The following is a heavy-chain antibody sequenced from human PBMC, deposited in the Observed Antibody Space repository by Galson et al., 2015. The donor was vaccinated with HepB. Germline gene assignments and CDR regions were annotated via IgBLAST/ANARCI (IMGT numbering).Heavy chain of an antibody. Sequence: SLRLSCAASGFTFSSYSMNWVRQAPGKGLEWVSSISSSSSYIYYADSVKGRFTISRDNAKNSPYLQMNSLRAEDTAVYYCAAFYDYVWGSSPYWGQGTLVTVSS. CDR3: AAFYDYVWGSSPY. CDR2: ISSSSSYI. CDR1: GFTFSSYS. V-gene: IGHV3-21*01. J-gene: IGHJ4*02. D-gene: IGHD3-16*01.